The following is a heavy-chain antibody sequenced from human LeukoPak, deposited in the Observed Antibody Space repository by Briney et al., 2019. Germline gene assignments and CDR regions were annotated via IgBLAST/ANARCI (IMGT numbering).Heavy chain of an antibody. J-gene: IGHJ6*03. Sequence: PSETLSLTCNVSGGSIRGYYWSWLRQPPGKGLEWIGYIYYSGSTNYNPSLKSRVTISVDTSKNQFSLKLRSVTAADTAVYYCARDRVGQQLVGRKYYYYMDVWGKGNTVTISS. CDR2: IYYSGST. D-gene: IGHD6-13*01. CDR1: GGSIRGYY. CDR3: ARDRVGQQLVGRKYYYYMDV. V-gene: IGHV4-59*01.